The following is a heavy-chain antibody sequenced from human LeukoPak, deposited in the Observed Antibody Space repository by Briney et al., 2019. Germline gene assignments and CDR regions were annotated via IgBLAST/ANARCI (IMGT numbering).Heavy chain of an antibody. D-gene: IGHD6-19*01. CDR3: ASTYSSGWYFDY. CDR2: IYTSGST. J-gene: IGHJ4*02. CDR1: GGSISSGDYY. Sequence: SQTLSLTCTVSGGSISSGDYYWSWIRQPAGKGLEWIGRIYTSGSTNYNPSLKSRVTMSVDTSKNQFSLKLSSVTAADTAVYYCASTYSSGWYFDYWGQGTLVTVSS. V-gene: IGHV4-61*02.